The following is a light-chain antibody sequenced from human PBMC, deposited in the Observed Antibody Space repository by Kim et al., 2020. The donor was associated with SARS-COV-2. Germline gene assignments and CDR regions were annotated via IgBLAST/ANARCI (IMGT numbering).Light chain of an antibody. Sequence: VTSYGAGSSANIGEGYDVNGYQKRPGPAPKHLIYGNSNRPAGVADRFSGAKAGTADSLAITGLQAEDEADYYSQAYDSSLSGSRVFGGGTKLTVL. CDR3: QAYDSSLSGSRV. J-gene: IGLJ3*02. V-gene: IGLV1-40*01. CDR1: SANIGEGYD. CDR2: GNS.